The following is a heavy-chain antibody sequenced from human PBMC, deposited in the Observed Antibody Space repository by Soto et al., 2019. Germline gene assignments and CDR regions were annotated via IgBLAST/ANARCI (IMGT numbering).Heavy chain of an antibody. CDR1: GGSISSSYW. J-gene: IGHJ4*02. D-gene: IGHD3-3*01. CDR3: VTSLNYDFWRDGGRHYYFDY. Sequence: QVQLQESGPGLVTPSGTLSLTCAVSGGSISSSYWWNWVRQPPGKGLEWIGKIYHSGSTNYNPSLKTRVTISVDKSNNQFSLRLSSVTAADTAVYFCVTSLNYDFWRDGGRHYYFDYWRQGTLVTVSS. CDR2: IYHSGST. V-gene: IGHV4-4*02.